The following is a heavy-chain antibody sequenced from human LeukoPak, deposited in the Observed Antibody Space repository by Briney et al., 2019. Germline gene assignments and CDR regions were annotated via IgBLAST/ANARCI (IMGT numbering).Heavy chain of an antibody. J-gene: IGHJ4*02. CDR3: ARENFQY. V-gene: IGHV3-7*04. Sequence: GGSLRLSCAASGFTFSNYAMSWVRQAPGKGLEWVANIKPDGSDQYYVDSVKGRFTISRDNAKNSLYLQMNSLRAEDTAVYYCARENFQYWAQGTLVTVSS. CDR2: IKPDGSDQ. CDR1: GFTFSNYA.